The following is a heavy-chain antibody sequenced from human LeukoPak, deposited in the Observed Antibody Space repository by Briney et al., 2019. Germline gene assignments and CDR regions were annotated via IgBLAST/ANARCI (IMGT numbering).Heavy chain of an antibody. J-gene: IGHJ4*02. Sequence: GASVKVPCKASGYTFTSYDINWVRQATGQGLEWMGWMNPNSGNTGYAQKFQGRVTMTMNTSISTAYMELSSLRSEDTAVYYCARGIRGRRTFDYWGQGTLVTVSS. CDR2: MNPNSGNT. CDR1: GYTFTSYD. D-gene: IGHD3-16*01. V-gene: IGHV1-8*01. CDR3: ARGIRGRRTFDY.